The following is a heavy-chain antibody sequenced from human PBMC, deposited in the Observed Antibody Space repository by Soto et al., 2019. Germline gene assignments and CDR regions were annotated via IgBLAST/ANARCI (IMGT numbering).Heavy chain of an antibody. CDR2: INHNGST. Sequence: QVQLQQWGAGLLKPSETLSLTCAVYGESFSGYYWSWIRQPPGKGLEWIGQINHNGSTNYNPSLKRRATISVDTSKNQFSLKVISVTAADTAVYYCARGRGNWYYAYWGQGPLVTVSA. CDR3: ARGRGNWYYAY. CDR1: GESFSGYY. V-gene: IGHV4-34*01. D-gene: IGHD1-7*01. J-gene: IGHJ4*02.